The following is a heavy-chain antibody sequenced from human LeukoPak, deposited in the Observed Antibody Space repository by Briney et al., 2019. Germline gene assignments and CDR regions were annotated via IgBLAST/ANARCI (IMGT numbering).Heavy chain of an antibody. CDR2: ISAYNGNT. Sequence: ASVKVSCKASGYTFTSYAMNWVRQAPGQGLEWMGWISAYNGNTNYAQKLQGRVTMTTDTSTSTAYMELRSLRSDDTAVYYCARDSSGYYVWTNWGQGTLATVSS. CDR1: GYTFTSYA. CDR3: ARDSSGYYVWTN. V-gene: IGHV1-18*01. D-gene: IGHD3-22*01. J-gene: IGHJ4*02.